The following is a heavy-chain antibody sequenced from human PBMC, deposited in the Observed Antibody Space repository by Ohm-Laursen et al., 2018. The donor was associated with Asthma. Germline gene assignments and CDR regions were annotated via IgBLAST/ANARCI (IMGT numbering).Heavy chain of an antibody. CDR1: GFTFSSYG. Sequence: SLRLSCTASGFTFSSYGMHWVRQAPGKGLEWVAVISYDGSNKYYADSVKGRFTISRDNSKNTLYLQMNSLRAEDTAVYYCARVEMLYGYFYYYYGMDVWGQGTTVTVSS. CDR2: ISYDGSNK. V-gene: IGHV3-30*03. CDR3: ARVEMLYGYFYYYYGMDV. J-gene: IGHJ6*02. D-gene: IGHD5-18*01.